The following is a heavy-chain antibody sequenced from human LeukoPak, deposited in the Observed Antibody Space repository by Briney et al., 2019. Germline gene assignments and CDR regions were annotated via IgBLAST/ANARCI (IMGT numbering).Heavy chain of an antibody. CDR3: AKETEAAASPPAY. V-gene: IGHV3-23*01. J-gene: IGHJ4*02. CDR2: VSGSGGST. D-gene: IGHD6-13*01. CDR1: GFTFSSYA. Sequence: PGGSLRLSCAASGFTFSSYAMSWVRQAPGKGPEWVSVVSGSGGSTYYADSVRGRFTIPRDNSKNTLYLQMNSLRAENTAAYYCAKETEAAASPPAYWGQGTLVTVSS.